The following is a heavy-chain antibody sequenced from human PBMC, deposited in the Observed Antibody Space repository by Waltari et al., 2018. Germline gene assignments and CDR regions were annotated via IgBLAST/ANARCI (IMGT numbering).Heavy chain of an antibody. J-gene: IGHJ6*02. CDR1: GFAISTSGVG. CDR2: IYWNDER. Sequence: QITLEESGPTLVKPTQTLTLTCSFSGFAISTSGVGVGWIRQPPGKALEWLGIIYWNDERYHNPSLKSRLTITKDTSKNQVVLTMTDMDPVDTATYYCARRKTFNGVDVWGRGTTVTVSS. V-gene: IGHV2-5*01. CDR3: ARRKTFNGVDV.